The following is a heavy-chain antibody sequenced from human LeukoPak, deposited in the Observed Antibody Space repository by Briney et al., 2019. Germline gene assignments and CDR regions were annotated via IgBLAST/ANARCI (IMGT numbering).Heavy chain of an antibody. CDR2: INHSGST. V-gene: IGHV4-34*01. D-gene: IGHD2-2*01. Sequence: SETLSLTCAVYGGSFSGYYWSWIRQPPGKGLEWIGEINHSGSTNYNPSLKSRVTISVDTSKNQFSLKLSSVTAADTAVYYCARHPTYCSSTSCYVAPFEYWGQGTLVTVSS. CDR3: ARHPTYCSSTSCYVAPFEY. CDR1: GGSFSGYY. J-gene: IGHJ4*02.